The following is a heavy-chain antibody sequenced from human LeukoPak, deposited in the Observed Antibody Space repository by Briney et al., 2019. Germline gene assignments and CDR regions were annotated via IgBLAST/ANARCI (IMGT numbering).Heavy chain of an antibody. D-gene: IGHD6-13*01. J-gene: IGHJ4*02. Sequence: GSLGLSCAASGFTFSSYAMSWVRQAPGKGLGWVSAISGSGGSTYYADSVKGRFTISRDNSKNTLYLQMNSLRAEDTAVYYCARDSGWFRFDNWGQGTLVTVSS. CDR2: ISGSGGST. CDR3: ARDSGWFRFDN. CDR1: GFTFSSYA. V-gene: IGHV3-23*01.